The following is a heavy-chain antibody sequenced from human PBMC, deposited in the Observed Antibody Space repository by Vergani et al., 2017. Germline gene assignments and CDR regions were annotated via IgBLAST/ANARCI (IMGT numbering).Heavy chain of an antibody. V-gene: IGHV3-74*01. CDR2: INSDGSST. D-gene: IGHD3-3*01. CDR3: ARDLLPKYDFWGGYSNTYYYDDCMDV. CDR1: GFTFSSYW. Sequence: EVQLVESGGGLVQPGGSLRLPCAASGFTFSSYWMHWVRQAPGKGLVWVSRINSDGSSTSYEDSVKGRFTIYRDNAKNTLYLQMNSLRAEDTAVYYCARDLLPKYDFWGGYSNTYYYDDCMDVWGQGTTVTVSS. J-gene: IGHJ6*02.